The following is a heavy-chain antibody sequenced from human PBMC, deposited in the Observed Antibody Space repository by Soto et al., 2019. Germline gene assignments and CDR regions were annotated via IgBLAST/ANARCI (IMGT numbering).Heavy chain of an antibody. CDR3: ARARLLDYYYYGMDV. CDR2: IIPILGIA. D-gene: IGHD2-15*01. J-gene: IGHJ6*02. Sequence: ASVKVSCKASGGTFSSYTISWVRQAPGQGLEWMGRIIPILGIANYAQKFQGRVTITADKSTSTAYMELSSLRSEDTAVYYCARARLLDYYYYGMDVWGQGTTVTVSS. V-gene: IGHV1-69*02. CDR1: GGTFSSYT.